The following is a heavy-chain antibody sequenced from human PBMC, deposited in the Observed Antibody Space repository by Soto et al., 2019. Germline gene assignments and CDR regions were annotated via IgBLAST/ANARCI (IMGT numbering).Heavy chain of an antibody. D-gene: IGHD6-13*01. CDR3: ARDRQMYSSSWSQGFDY. J-gene: IGHJ4*02. CDR1: GYTFTSYY. Sequence: ASVKVSCKASGYTFTSYYMHWVRQAPGQGREWMGIINPSGGSTSYAQKFQGRVTMTRDTSTSTVYMELSSLRSEDTAVYYCARDRQMYSSSWSQGFDYWGQGTLVTVSS. CDR2: INPSGGST. V-gene: IGHV1-46*01.